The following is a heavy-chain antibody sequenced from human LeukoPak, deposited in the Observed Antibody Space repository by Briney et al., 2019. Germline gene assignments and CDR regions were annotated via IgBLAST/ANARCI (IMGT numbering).Heavy chain of an antibody. D-gene: IGHD3-22*01. CDR3: ARVSPITMIVPVEVRFDY. CDR1: GYTFTRYG. Sequence: ASVKVSCKASGYTFTRYGISWVRQAPGQGLEWMGWISDYNGNTNYAQKLQGRVTITTETSKSTAYMEMRRLRDGDTGVYYCARVSPITMIVPVEVRFDYWGQGTLVTVSS. J-gene: IGHJ4*02. V-gene: IGHV1-18*01. CDR2: ISDYNGNT.